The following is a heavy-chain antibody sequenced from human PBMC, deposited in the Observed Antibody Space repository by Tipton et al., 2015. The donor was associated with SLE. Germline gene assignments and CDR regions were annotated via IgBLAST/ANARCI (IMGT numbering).Heavy chain of an antibody. Sequence: TLSLTCAVSGDSLDSSGSYWAWIRQPPGKGLEWIGSFYAGGSIYYKPSLESRVTASMDTSKNHLSLTLTSVTAADTAIYYCARQGTDGWYDAFDIWGPGTMVTVSS. J-gene: IGHJ3*02. CDR2: FYAGGSI. V-gene: IGHV4-39*07. D-gene: IGHD6-19*01. CDR3: ARQGTDGWYDAFDI. CDR1: GDSLDSSGSY.